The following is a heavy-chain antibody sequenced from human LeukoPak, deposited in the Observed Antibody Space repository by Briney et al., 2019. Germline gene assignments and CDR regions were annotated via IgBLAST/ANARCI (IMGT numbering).Heavy chain of an antibody. J-gene: IGHJ4*02. CDR2: ISIDGNNK. Sequence: GGSLRLSRAASGFXFSDYVIHWVRQAPGKGLEWVAVISIDGNNKYYGDSVKGRFTISRDNSKNTLYLQINSLRPEDTAVYYCAKDQSQWGQGTLVIVSS. CDR3: AKDQSQ. V-gene: IGHV3-30*18. CDR1: GFXFSDYV.